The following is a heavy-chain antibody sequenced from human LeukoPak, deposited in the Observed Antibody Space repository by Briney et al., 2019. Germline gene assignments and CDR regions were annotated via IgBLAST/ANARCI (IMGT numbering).Heavy chain of an antibody. CDR1: GYTFTSYD. CDR3: ASIAAAGKGYYMDV. CDR2: MNPNSGNT. J-gene: IGHJ6*03. V-gene: IGHV1-8*01. D-gene: IGHD6-13*01. Sequence: ASVKVSCKASGYTFTSYDINWVRQATGQGLEWMGWMNPNSGNTGYAQKFQGRVTMTRNTSISTAYMELSSLRSEDTAVYYCASIAAAGKGYYMDVWGKGTTVTISS.